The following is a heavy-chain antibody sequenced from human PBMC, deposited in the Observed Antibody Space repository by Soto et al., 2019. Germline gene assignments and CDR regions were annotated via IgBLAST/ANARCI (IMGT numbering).Heavy chain of an antibody. V-gene: IGHV3-48*03. CDR3: ARDSTDKIAVAVTFDY. CDR1: GFTFGSYE. D-gene: IGHD6-19*01. CDR2: ISSSGSII. J-gene: IGHJ4*02. Sequence: PGGSLRLSCEASGFTFGSYEMNWVRQAPGKGLEWVSYISSSGSIIYYADSVKGRFTISRDNAKNSLYLQMNSLRAEDTAVYYCARDSTDKIAVAVTFDYWGQGTLVTVSS.